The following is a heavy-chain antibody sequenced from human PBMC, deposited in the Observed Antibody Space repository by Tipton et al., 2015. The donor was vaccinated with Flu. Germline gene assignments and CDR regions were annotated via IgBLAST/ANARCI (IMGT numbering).Heavy chain of an antibody. D-gene: IGHD4-23*01. V-gene: IGHV4-59*12. CDR3: ARGPTVVTPVHAFDI. Sequence: LRLFCTVSGGSITSYYWSWIRQPPGKGLEWIGYIYYSGSTNYNPSLKSRVTISVDTSKNQFSLKLSSVTAADAAVYYCARGPTVVTPVHAFDIWGQGTMVTVSS. CDR2: IYYSGST. J-gene: IGHJ3*02. CDR1: GGSITSYY.